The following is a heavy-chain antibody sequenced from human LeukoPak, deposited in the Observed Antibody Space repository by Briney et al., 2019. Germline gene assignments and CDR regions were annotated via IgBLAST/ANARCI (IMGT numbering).Heavy chain of an antibody. CDR1: GGTFSSYA. V-gene: IGHV1-69*05. CDR2: IIPIFGTA. CDR3: ARVLGDGDYVLDY. D-gene: IGHD4-17*01. Sequence: SVKVSCKASGGTFSSYAISWVRQAPGQGLEWMGGIIPIFGTANYAQKFQGRVTITTDESTSTAYMELSSLRSEDTAVYYCARVLGDGDYVLDYWGQETLVTVSS. J-gene: IGHJ4*02.